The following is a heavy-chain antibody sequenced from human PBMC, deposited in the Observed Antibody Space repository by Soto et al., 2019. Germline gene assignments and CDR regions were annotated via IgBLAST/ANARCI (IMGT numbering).Heavy chain of an antibody. Sequence: EVQLVESGGGLVQPGRSLRLSCAASGFTFDDYAMHWVRQAPGKGLEWVSGISWNSGSLDYADSVKGRFTVSRDNAKNFLYLQMNSLRAEDTALYYCAKVMNGYVFDFWGQGALVSVSS. J-gene: IGHJ4*02. CDR1: GFTFDDYA. CDR2: ISWNSGSL. CDR3: AKVMNGYVFDF. V-gene: IGHV3-9*01. D-gene: IGHD5-12*01.